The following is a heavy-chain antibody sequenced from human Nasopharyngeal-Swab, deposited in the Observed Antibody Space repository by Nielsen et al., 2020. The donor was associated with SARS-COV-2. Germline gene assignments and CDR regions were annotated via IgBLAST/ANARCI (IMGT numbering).Heavy chain of an antibody. CDR2: IDPSDSYT. D-gene: IGHD1-1*01. CDR3: ARPGYSAWYFDL. J-gene: IGHJ2*01. Sequence: GGSLRLSCKGSGYSFTTYWISGVRQLPGKGLEWMGRIDPSDSYTNYSPSFQGHVTISADKSISTAYLQWSSLKASDTAMYYCARPGYSAWYFDLWGRGTLVTVSS. V-gene: IGHV5-10-1*01. CDR1: GYSFTTYW.